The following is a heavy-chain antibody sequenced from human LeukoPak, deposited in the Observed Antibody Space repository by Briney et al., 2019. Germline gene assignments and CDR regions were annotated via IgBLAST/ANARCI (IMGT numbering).Heavy chain of an antibody. CDR2: ITGTGSTT. CDR1: GFSFSTYA. Sequence: GGSLRVSCSASGFSFSTYAMSWVRQAPGKGLNGVSRITGTGSTTQYAESVKGRFTISRDNSRNTLYLQMNSLRVEDTAVYYCARQPNWNDLGRFDPWGQGTLVTVSS. J-gene: IGHJ5*02. CDR3: ARQPNWNDLGRFDP. V-gene: IGHV3-23*01. D-gene: IGHD1-1*01.